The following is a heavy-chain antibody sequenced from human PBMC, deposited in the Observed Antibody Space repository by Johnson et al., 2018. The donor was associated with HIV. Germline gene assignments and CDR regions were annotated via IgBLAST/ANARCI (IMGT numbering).Heavy chain of an antibody. CDR2: ISSSGSTI. V-gene: IGHV3-48*04. Sequence: EVQLVESGGGVVQPGRSLRLSCAASGFTFSSHGMHWVRQAPGKGLEWVSYISSSGSTIYYADSVKGRFTISRDNAKNSLYLQMNSLRTEDTAVYYCARVSLYGSDAFDIWGQGTMVTVSS. CDR1: GFTFSSHG. D-gene: IGHD5-24*01. J-gene: IGHJ3*02. CDR3: ARVSLYGSDAFDI.